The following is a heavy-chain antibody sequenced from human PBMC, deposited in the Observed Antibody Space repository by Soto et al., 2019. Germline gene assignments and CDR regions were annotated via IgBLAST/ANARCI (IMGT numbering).Heavy chain of an antibody. V-gene: IGHV4-39*01. CDR1: GGSISSDIHY. D-gene: IGHD3-10*01. CDR2: IYYSGNT. Sequence: PSETLSLTCTVSGGSISSDIHYWGWIRQPPGKGLEWIGTIYYSGNTYYNPPLRSRVTISMDTSKNQFSLRLTSVTAADTAVYYCARHTDCGSGSSCLGSDNMDTDAFDIWGQGTMVTVSS. CDR3: ARHTDCGSGSSCLGSDNMDTDAFDI. J-gene: IGHJ3*02.